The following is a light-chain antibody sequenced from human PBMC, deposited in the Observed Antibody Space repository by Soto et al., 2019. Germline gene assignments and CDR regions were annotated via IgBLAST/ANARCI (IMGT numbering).Light chain of an antibody. J-gene: IGLJ2*01. V-gene: IGLV3-1*01. CDR1: KLGDKY. Sequence: SYELTQPPSVSVSTGQTASITCSGDKLGDKYACWYQQKPGQSPVLVIYQDSKRPSGIPERFSGSNSGNTATLTISGTQAMDEADYYCQAWDSSTDVVFGGGTKVTVL. CDR2: QDS. CDR3: QAWDSSTDVV.